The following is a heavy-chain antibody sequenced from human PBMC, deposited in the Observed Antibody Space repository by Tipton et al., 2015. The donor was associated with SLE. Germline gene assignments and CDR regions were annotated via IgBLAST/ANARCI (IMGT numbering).Heavy chain of an antibody. CDR1: GGSISSLTYC. CDR2: RHYSGPV. Sequence: TLSLTCTVSGGSISSLTYCWGWIRQSPGKAPEWIGSRHYSGPVFYTPSLVSRVSMSVDTSNNQFSLKLSSVTAADTAVYYCARVGYSSGSYYFDYWGQGTLVTVSS. CDR3: ARVGYSSGSYYFDY. V-gene: IGHV4-39*07. J-gene: IGHJ4*02. D-gene: IGHD6-19*01.